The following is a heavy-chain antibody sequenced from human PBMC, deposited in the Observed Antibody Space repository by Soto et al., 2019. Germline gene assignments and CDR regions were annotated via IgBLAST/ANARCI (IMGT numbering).Heavy chain of an antibody. V-gene: IGHV3-33*01. CDR1: GFIFSSYG. D-gene: IGHD4-17*01. CDR2: IWYDGTNK. J-gene: IGHJ2*01. Sequence: QVQLVESGGGVVQPGRSLRLSCATSGFIFSSYGMHWVRQGPGKGLEWVAVIWYDGTNKYYADSVNGRFTISRDDFMNPLYLQMTSLRAEDTAVYYCARGPRTTVATGGGGYFDLWGRGTLVTVSS. CDR3: ARGPRTTVATGGGGYFDL.